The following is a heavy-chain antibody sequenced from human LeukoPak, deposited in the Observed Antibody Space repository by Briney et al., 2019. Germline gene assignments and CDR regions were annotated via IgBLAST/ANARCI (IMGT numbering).Heavy chain of an antibody. CDR2: IRYDGSNK. Sequence: GGSLRLSCAASGFTFSNFGMHWVRQAPGKGLEWVAFIRYDGSNKYYADSVKGRFTISRDNSKNTLYLQMNSLRAEDTAVYYCAKDKVLRYFDWLFDLDYWGQGTLVTVSS. D-gene: IGHD3-9*01. V-gene: IGHV3-30*02. J-gene: IGHJ4*02. CDR1: GFTFSNFG. CDR3: AKDKVLRYFDWLFDLDY.